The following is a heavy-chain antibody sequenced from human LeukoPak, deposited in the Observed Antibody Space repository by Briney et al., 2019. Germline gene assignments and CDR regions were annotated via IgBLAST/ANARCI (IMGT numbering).Heavy chain of an antibody. Sequence: PGGSLRLSCAASGFTFSSYAVSWVRQAPGKGLEWVSAISGSGGSAYYADSVKGRFTISRDNSKNTLYLQMNSLRAEDTAVYYRAKRIVPAATVYGMDVWGQGTTVTVSS. J-gene: IGHJ6*02. V-gene: IGHV3-23*01. CDR2: ISGSGGSA. CDR1: GFTFSSYA. CDR3: AKRIVPAATVYGMDV. D-gene: IGHD2-2*01.